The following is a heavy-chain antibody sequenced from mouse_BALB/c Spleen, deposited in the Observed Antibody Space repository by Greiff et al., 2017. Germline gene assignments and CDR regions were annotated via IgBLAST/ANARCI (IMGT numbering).Heavy chain of an antibody. CDR3: AREALVGYAMDY. Sequence: VKLVESGPGLVQPSQSLSITCTVSGFSLTSYGVHWVRQSPGKGLEWLGVIWSGGSTDYNAAFISRLSISKDNSKSQVFFKMSSLQADDTAIYYCAREALVGYAMDYWGQGTSVTVSS. CDR2: IWSGGST. J-gene: IGHJ4*01. D-gene: IGHD1-1*02. CDR1: GFSLTSYG. V-gene: IGHV2-4-1*01.